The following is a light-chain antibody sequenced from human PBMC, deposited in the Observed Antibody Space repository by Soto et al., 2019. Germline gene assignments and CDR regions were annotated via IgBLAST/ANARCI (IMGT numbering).Light chain of an antibody. J-gene: IGKJ1*01. CDR1: QSVISSY. Sequence: EIVLTQSPATLSLSPGERATLSCGASQSVISSYLAWYQQKPGLAPRLLIYDASTTATGIPDRFSGSGSGTDFTLTISRLEPDDFATYYCQQYSTYTPRTFGQGTKVEIK. CDR3: QQYSTYTPRT. V-gene: IGKV3D-20*01. CDR2: DAS.